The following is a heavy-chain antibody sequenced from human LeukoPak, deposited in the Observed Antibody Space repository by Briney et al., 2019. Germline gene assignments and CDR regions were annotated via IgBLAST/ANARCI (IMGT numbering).Heavy chain of an antibody. D-gene: IGHD3-22*01. CDR1: GGTFSSYA. V-gene: IGHV1-69*04. J-gene: IGHJ5*02. Sequence: SVKVSCKASGGTFSSYAISWVRQAPGQGLEWMGRIIPILGIANYAQKFQGRVTITADKSTSTAYMELSSLRSEDTAVYYCVRVAMIAPGGWFDPWGQGTLVTVSS. CDR2: IIPILGIA. CDR3: VRVAMIAPGGWFDP.